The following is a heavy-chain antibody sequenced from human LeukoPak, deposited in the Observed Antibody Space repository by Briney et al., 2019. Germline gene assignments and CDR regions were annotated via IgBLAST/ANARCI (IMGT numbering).Heavy chain of an antibody. J-gene: IGHJ4*02. Sequence: PGGSLRLSCAASGFTFSSYSMHWVRQAPGKGLEWVSYISSSSSYIYYADSVKGRFTISRDNAKNSLYLQMNSLRAEDTAVCYCARESRDYGDYAFDYWGQGTLVTVSS. CDR1: GFTFSSYS. CDR3: ARESRDYGDYAFDY. D-gene: IGHD4-17*01. CDR2: ISSSSSYI. V-gene: IGHV3-21*01.